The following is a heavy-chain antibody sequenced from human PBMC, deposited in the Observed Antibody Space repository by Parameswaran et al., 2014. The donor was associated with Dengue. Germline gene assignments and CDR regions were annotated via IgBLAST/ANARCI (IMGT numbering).Heavy chain of an antibody. Sequence: VRQAPGKGLEWVSAISGSGGSTYYADSVKGRFTISRDNSKNTLYLQMNSLRAEDTAVYYCAKESVDLGSGSYYYYYYGMDVWGQGTTVTVSS. D-gene: IGHD3-10*01. CDR2: ISGSGGST. CDR3: AKESVDLGSGSYYYYYYGMDV. V-gene: IGHV3-23*01. J-gene: IGHJ6*02.